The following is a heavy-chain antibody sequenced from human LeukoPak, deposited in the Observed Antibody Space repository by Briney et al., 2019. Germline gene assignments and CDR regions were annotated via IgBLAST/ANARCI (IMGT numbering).Heavy chain of an antibody. CDR1: GGSISSYY. J-gene: IGHJ5*02. Sequence: SETLSLTCTVSGGSISSYYWSWIRQPPGKGLEWMGYIYYSGSTNYNPSLKSGVTISVDTSKIPLSLKMSYVTAADPGVYYCARAKPRITIFGVAITRFEPWGPGTLVTVSS. V-gene: IGHV4-59*01. CDR3: ARAKPRITIFGVAITRFEP. D-gene: IGHD3-3*01. CDR2: IYYSGST.